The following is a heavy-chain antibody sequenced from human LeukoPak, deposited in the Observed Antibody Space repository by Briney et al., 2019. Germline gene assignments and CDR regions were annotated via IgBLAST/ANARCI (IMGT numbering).Heavy chain of an antibody. D-gene: IGHD5-24*01. V-gene: IGHV3-23*01. CDR3: AKGKGRVYNSYCFDR. CDR1: GFTFSSFL. CDR2: ITGSSGIT. Sequence: RGALRLSCAASGFTFSSFLMTWVRQALGKGLEWVSSITGSSGITSYADSVKGQVTISRDKSENTLYLHMNSLRADDTAVYYCAKGKGRVYNSYCFDRWGQGSLVTVSS. J-gene: IGHJ4*02.